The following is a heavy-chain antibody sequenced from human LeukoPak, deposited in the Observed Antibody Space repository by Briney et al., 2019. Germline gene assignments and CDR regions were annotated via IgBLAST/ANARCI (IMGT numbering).Heavy chain of an antibody. D-gene: IGHD5-18*01. CDR3: AREGYSYGYGY. Sequence: SETLSLTCTVSGGSISSYYWSWIRQPPGKGLEWIGYICYSGSTNYNPSLKSRVTISVDTSKNQFSLKLSSVTAADTAVYYCAREGYSYGYGYWGQGTLVTVSS. CDR1: GGSISSYY. V-gene: IGHV4-59*01. J-gene: IGHJ4*02. CDR2: ICYSGST.